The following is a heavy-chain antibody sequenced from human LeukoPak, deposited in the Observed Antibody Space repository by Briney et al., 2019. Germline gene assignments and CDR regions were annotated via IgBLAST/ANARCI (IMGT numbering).Heavy chain of an antibody. Sequence: SEPLSLTCVVSDYSISSGYHWGWIRQPPGQRLEWIGSIYHSGNTYYNPSLKSRVSLSVDTSMNQFSLKVTSVTAADTAVYYCARTRYCSGATCFSPELFDSWGQGTLVTVSS. D-gene: IGHD2-15*01. J-gene: IGHJ4*02. V-gene: IGHV4-38-2*01. CDR1: DYSISSGYH. CDR3: ARTRYCSGATCFSPELFDS. CDR2: IYHSGNT.